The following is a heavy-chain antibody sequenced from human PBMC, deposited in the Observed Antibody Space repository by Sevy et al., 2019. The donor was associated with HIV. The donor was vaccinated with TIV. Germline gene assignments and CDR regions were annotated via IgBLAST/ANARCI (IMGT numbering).Heavy chain of an antibody. Sequence: ASVKVSCKVSGYTLTKLFIHWVRQAPGKGLEWMGNSDPQHGETIYAQNFQGRVTMTEDTSTDTAFMELSSLTSEDTALYYCAIVGLRYFSGSSVYQGDWFDPWGQGTLVTVSS. CDR3: AIVGLRYFSGSSVYQGDWFDP. D-gene: IGHD2-15*01. CDR2: SDPQHGET. J-gene: IGHJ5*02. V-gene: IGHV1-24*01. CDR1: GYTLTKLF.